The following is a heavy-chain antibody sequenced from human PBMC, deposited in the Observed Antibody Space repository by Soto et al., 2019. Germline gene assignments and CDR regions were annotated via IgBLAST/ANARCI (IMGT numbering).Heavy chain of an antibody. CDR2: SSATGSGR. D-gene: IGHD1-7*01. V-gene: IGHV3-23*01. CDR3: AKDRREGGNYGFYSDF. J-gene: IGHJ4*02. Sequence: GGSLRLSCAASGFTFSSYGMTWVRQAPGKGLEWVSFSSATGSGRYYADSVKGRFTISRDNSKNTLYLQMSSLRADDTAVYYCAKDRREGGNYGFYSDFWGQGALVTV. CDR1: GFTFSSYG.